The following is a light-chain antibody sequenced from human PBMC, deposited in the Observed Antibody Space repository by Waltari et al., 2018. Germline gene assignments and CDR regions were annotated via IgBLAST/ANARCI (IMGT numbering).Light chain of an antibody. V-gene: IGKV4-1*01. CDR3: QQYHSVPRT. J-gene: IGKJ1*01. Sequence: IVFTQSPDSLAVSLAERATINCKSSQSVLYSPNNKNYLGWFQQKTGQPPKLLIYWASMRESGVPDRFSGSGSGTDFTLTISSLQAEDVAVYYCQQYHSVPRTFGQGTKVEI. CDR1: QSVLYSPNNKNY. CDR2: WAS.